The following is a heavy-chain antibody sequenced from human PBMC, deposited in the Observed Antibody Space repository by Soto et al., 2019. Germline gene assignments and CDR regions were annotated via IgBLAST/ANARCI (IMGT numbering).Heavy chain of an antibody. V-gene: IGHV3-23*01. D-gene: IGHD2-21*02. CDR1: GFTFSSYA. CDR3: ATIFRYGDPEY. CDR2: ISVSGDSR. Sequence: EVQLLESGGGLVQPGGSLRLSCATSGFTFSSYAMSWVRQAPVKGLEWVSGISVSGDSRYDADSVKGRFTISRDNSKSTPFRQMNSLRAEDTAVYYCATIFRYGDPEYWGQGVLVTVSS. J-gene: IGHJ4*02.